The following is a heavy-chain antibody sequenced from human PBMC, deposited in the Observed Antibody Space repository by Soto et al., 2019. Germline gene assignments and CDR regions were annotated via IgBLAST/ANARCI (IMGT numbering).Heavy chain of an antibody. CDR3: ARDGGYFGDY. D-gene: IGHD5-12*01. CDR2: ISAYNGNT. Sequence: QVQRVQSGAEVKKPGASVQVSCKASGYTFTSYGTIWVRQAPGHGIEWMGWISAYNGNTNYAQKLQGRGTMTTDTSTSTDYMELRSLRSDDTAVYYCARDGGYFGDYWGQGTLVTVSS. V-gene: IGHV1-18*01. J-gene: IGHJ4*02. CDR1: GYTFTSYG.